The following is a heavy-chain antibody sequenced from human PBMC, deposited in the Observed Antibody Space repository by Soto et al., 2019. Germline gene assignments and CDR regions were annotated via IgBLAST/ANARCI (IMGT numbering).Heavy chain of an antibody. V-gene: IGHV3-7*01. D-gene: IGHD3-22*01. CDR3: ARDHYDSSGYFVDY. CDR1: GFTFSSYW. J-gene: IGHJ4*02. CDR2: IKQDGSEK. Sequence: GGSLRLSCAASGFTFSSYWMSWVRQAPGKGLEWVANIKQDGSEKYYVDSVKGRFTISRDNAKNSLYLQMNSLRAEDTAVYYCARDHYDSSGYFVDYWGQGTLVTVSS.